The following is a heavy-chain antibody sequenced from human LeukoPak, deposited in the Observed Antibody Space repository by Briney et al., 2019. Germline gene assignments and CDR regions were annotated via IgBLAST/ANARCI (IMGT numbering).Heavy chain of an antibody. J-gene: IGHJ4*02. Sequence: GGSLRLSCAASGSTFSSYWMHWVRQAPGKGLVWVSRINSDGSSTSYADSVKGRFTISRDNAKNTLYLQMNSLRAEDTAVYYCARATYYYDSSGPNYFDYWGQGTLVTVSS. CDR2: INSDGSST. D-gene: IGHD3-22*01. CDR1: GSTFSSYW. V-gene: IGHV3-74*01. CDR3: ARATYYYDSSGPNYFDY.